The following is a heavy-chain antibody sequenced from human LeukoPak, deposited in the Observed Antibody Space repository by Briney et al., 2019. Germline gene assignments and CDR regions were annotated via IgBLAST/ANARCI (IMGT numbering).Heavy chain of an antibody. CDR3: AKTPIFGVVIRTFYFDY. CDR1: GFTFSSYA. J-gene: IGHJ4*02. CDR2: ISGSGGST. Sequence: GGSLGLSCAASGFTFSSYAMSWVRQAPGKGLEWVSAISGSGGSTYYADSVKGRFTISRDNSKDTLYLQMNSLRAEDTAVYYCAKTPIFGVVIRTFYFDYWGQGTLVTVSS. D-gene: IGHD3-3*01. V-gene: IGHV3-23*01.